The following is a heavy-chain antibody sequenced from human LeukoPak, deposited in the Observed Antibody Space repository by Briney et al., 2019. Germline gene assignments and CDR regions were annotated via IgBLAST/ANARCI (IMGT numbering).Heavy chain of an antibody. CDR1: GERVSSHSAA. Sequence: SQTPELTWARSGERVSSHSAARSWPRQSPSRGLEWLSKTYYRYKWYNQYAVAVISRIADTPNTSKNLFSRQLNSVTPEDSAVYYCARIAAAGNHCWGQGTLVTVSS. CDR2: TYYRYKWYN. V-gene: IGHV6-1*01. D-gene: IGHD6-13*01. CDR3: ARIAAAGNHC. J-gene: IGHJ4*02.